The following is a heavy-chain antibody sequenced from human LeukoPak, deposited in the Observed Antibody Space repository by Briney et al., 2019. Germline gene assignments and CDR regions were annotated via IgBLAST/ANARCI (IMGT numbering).Heavy chain of an antibody. J-gene: IGHJ4*02. V-gene: IGHV3-23*01. CDR2: ISGSGGRT. CDR3: ATPPTVTRSY. CDR1: GFTFSSYA. Sequence: PGGSLRLSRAASGFTFSSYAMSWVRQAPGKGLEWVSSISGSGGRTHYADSVRGRFTISRDNSKNTLYLQMDSLTAEDTAVYYCATPPTVTRSYWGQGTLVTVSS. D-gene: IGHD4-17*01.